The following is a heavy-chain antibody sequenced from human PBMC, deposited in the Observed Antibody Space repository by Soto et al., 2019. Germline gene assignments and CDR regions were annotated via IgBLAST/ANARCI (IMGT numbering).Heavy chain of an antibody. D-gene: IGHD5-12*01. CDR2: IGDSGGYT. CDR3: AKPGYSAYGYFDY. CDR1: GFTFSTYA. V-gene: IGHV3-23*01. J-gene: IGHJ4*02. Sequence: PGGSLRLSCAASGFTFSTYAMNWVRQAPGKGLEWVSVIGDSGGYTYYADSVKGRFTISRDNSKNTLYLQMNSLRAEDTAVYYCAKPGYSAYGYFDYWGQGTLVTVSS.